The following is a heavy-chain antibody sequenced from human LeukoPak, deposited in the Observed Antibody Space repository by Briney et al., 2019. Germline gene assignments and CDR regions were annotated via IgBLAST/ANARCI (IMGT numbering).Heavy chain of an antibody. D-gene: IGHD1-1*01. CDR3: ARRSWNEIYGMDV. J-gene: IGHJ6*02. CDR2: INPSSGST. Sequence: ASVKVSCKASGYPFTSYYVHWVRQAPGQGLEWMGIINPSSGSTSYAQMFQGRVTMTRDTSTSTVYMELSSLRSEDTAVYFCARRSWNEIYGMDVWGQGTTVTVSS. CDR1: GYPFTSYY. V-gene: IGHV1-46*01.